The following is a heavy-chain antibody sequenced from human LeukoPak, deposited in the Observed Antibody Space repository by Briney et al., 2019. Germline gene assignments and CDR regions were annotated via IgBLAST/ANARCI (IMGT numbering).Heavy chain of an antibody. CDR3: ARDIVVVPAARDYYYYYYMDV. D-gene: IGHD2-2*01. Sequence: SETLSLTCTVSGGSISSGGYYWSWIRQPAGKGLEWIGRIYTSGSTNYNPSLKSRVTMSVDTSKNQFSLKLSSVTAADTAVYYCARDIVVVPAARDYYYYYYMDVWGKGTTVTVSS. CDR1: GGSISSGGYY. V-gene: IGHV4-61*02. J-gene: IGHJ6*03. CDR2: IYTSGST.